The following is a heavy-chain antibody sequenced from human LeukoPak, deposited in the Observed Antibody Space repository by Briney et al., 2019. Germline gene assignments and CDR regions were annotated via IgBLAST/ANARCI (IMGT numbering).Heavy chain of an antibody. CDR2: IYYSGST. CDR1: GGSISSSSYY. J-gene: IGHJ6*03. CDR3: ASSQSSTWWYQYMDV. D-gene: IGHD2-15*01. V-gene: IGHV4-39*01. Sequence: PSETLSLTCTVSGGSISSSSYYWGWIRQPPGKGLEWIGSIYYSGSTYYNPSLKSRVTISVDTSKNQFSLKLSSVTAADTAVYYCASSQSSTWWYQYMDVWGKGTTVTVSS.